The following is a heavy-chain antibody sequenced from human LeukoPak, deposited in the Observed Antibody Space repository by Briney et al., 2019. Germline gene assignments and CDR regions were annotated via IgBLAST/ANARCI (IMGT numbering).Heavy chain of an antibody. CDR2: ISSSSSYI. J-gene: IGHJ6*03. CDR3: AKNRVYYYMDV. D-gene: IGHD3-10*01. Sequence: GGSLRLSCAASGFTFSSYAMSWVRQAPGKGLEWVSSISSSSSYIYYADSVKGRFTISRDNSKNTLYLQMNSLGADDTAVYYCAKNRVYYYMDVWGKGTTISVSS. V-gene: IGHV3-23*01. CDR1: GFTFSSYA.